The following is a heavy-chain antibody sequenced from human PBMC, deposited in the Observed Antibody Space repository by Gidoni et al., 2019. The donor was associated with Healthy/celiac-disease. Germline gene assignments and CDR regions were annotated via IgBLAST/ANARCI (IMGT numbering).Heavy chain of an antibody. D-gene: IGHD4-17*01. V-gene: IGHV4-59*08. CDR3: ARGSGDYPFYWFDP. CDR1: GGSISSYY. Sequence: QVQLQESGPGLVKPSETLSLTCTVSGGSISSYYWSWIRQPPGKGLEWIGYIYYSGSTNYNPSLKSRVTISVDTSKNQFSLKLSSVTAADTAVYYCARGSGDYPFYWFDPWGQGTLVTVSS. CDR2: IYYSGST. J-gene: IGHJ5*02.